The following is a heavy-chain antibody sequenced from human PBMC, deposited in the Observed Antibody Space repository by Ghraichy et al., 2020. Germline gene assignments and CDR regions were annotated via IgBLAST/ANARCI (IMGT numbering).Heavy chain of an antibody. Sequence: LSLTCAIYGGSVSGYFWSWIRQSPGKGLEWIGEIKHSGSTSYSPSLKSRVTISVDTSKNQFSLNLSSVTAADTAVYYCARGRPENYYDSSGWRPSADYFQHWGQGTLVTVSS. CDR1: GGSVSGYF. D-gene: IGHD3-22*01. CDR3: ARGRPENYYDSSGWRPSADYFQH. CDR2: IKHSGST. J-gene: IGHJ1*01. V-gene: IGHV4-34*01.